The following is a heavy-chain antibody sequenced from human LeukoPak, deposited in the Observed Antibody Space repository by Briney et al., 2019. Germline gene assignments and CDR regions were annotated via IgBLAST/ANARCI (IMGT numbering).Heavy chain of an antibody. Sequence: PGGSLRLSCAASGFTFGTSAMSWVRQAPGKGLEWVSSIGDHGVYTYYGDSVKGRFTISRDDSKRTLYLRMDSLRVDDSAIYYCAKAPTVTTFGYWGQGILGTVSS. J-gene: IGHJ4*02. V-gene: IGHV3-23*01. CDR2: IGDHGVYT. CDR3: AKAPTVTTFGY. D-gene: IGHD4-17*01. CDR1: GFTFGTSA.